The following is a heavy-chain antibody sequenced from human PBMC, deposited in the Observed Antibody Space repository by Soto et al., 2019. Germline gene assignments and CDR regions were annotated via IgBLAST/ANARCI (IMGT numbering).Heavy chain of an antibody. CDR3: ARGGGATPWLIPRPAFDI. CDR2: IIPIFGTA. J-gene: IGHJ3*02. V-gene: IGHV1-69*01. CDR1: GGTFSSYA. D-gene: IGHD1-26*01. Sequence: QVQLVQSGAEVKKPGSSVKVSCKASGGTFSSYAISWVRQAPGQGLEWMGGIIPIFGTANYAQKFQGRVTITADEAQGTAYKELSSLRSEDTAVYYCARGGGATPWLIPRPAFDIWGQGTMVTVSS.